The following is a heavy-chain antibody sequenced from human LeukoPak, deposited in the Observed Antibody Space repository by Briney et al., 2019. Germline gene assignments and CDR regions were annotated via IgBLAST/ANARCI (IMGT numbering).Heavy chain of an antibody. D-gene: IGHD3-16*01. CDR1: GFTFSSYA. Sequence: GGSLRLSCEASGFTFSSYAMSWVRQAPGKGLEWVSGIIDSGDITYCANSVKGRFTISRDNSKNTLYLQMNSLRAEDTAVYYSAKLGGQEVYNYYVGVWGKGTTVAVSS. J-gene: IGHJ6*03. CDR3: AKLGGQEVYNYYVGV. V-gene: IGHV3-23*01. CDR2: IIDSGDIT.